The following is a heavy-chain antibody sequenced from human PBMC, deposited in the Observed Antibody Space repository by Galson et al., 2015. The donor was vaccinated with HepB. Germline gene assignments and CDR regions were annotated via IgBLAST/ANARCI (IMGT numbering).Heavy chain of an antibody. CDR3: ARDVSSWRSYFDY. D-gene: IGHD6-13*01. CDR1: GDSVSRNSAA. V-gene: IGHV6-1*01. Sequence: CAISGDSVSRNSAAWNWVRQSPSTGLEWLGRIYYRSKWYSDYANAVKSRITISPDTSKNQFSLQLSSVTPEDTAVYYCARDVSSWRSYFDYWGQGSLVTVSS. J-gene: IGHJ4*02. CDR2: IYYRSKWYS.